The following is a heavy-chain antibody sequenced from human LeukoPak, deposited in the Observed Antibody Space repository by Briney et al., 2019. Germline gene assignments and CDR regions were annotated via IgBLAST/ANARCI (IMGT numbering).Heavy chain of an antibody. CDR3: ARDLGGYYLGTTPDY. Sequence: GGSLRLSCAASGFTFSSYGMHWVRQAPGKGLEWVAVIWYDGSNKYYADSVKGRFTISRDNSKNTLYLQMNSLRAEDTAAYYCARDLGGYYLGTTPDYWGQGTLVTVSS. V-gene: IGHV3-33*01. CDR2: IWYDGSNK. CDR1: GFTFSSYG. J-gene: IGHJ4*02. D-gene: IGHD3-3*01.